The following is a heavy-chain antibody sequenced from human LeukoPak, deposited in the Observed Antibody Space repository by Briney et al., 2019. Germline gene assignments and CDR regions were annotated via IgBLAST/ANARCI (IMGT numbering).Heavy chain of an antibody. V-gene: IGHV1-46*01. D-gene: IGHD3-3*01. CDR1: GGTFSSYA. CDR2: INPSGGST. J-gene: IGHJ4*02. Sequence: GASVKVSCKASGGTFSSYAISWVRQAPGQGLEWMGIINPSGGSTSYAQKFQGRVTMTRDTSTSTVYMELSSLRSEDTAVYYCARDTVSSSIGGYYNYWGQGTLVTVSS. CDR3: ARDTVSSSIGGYYNY.